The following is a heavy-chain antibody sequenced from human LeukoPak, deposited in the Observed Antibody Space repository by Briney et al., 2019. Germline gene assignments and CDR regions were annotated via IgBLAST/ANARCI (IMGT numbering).Heavy chain of an antibody. CDR3: VRDRDWGFDY. D-gene: IGHD3/OR15-3a*01. CDR1: GFTFSSYS. Sequence: GGSLRLSCAASGFTFSSYSMNWVRQAPGKGLEWVSSISSRSTYIYYADSVKGRFTISRDNAKNSLYLQMNNLRAEDTAVYYCVRDRDWGFDYWGQGTLVTVSS. CDR2: ISSRSTYI. J-gene: IGHJ4*02. V-gene: IGHV3-21*01.